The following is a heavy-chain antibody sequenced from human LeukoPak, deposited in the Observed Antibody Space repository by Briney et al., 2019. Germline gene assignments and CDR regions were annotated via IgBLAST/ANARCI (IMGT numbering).Heavy chain of an antibody. D-gene: IGHD6-13*01. CDR1: GGSFSNYY. Sequence: PSETLSLTCTVSGGSFSNYYWSWVRQSPGKGLEWIGYIYYSGSTNYNPSLKSRVTISLDSSKNHFSLSLSSVTAADTAVYYCARVWGLAVAGGEIEYWGQGTLVTVSS. CDR2: IYYSGST. J-gene: IGHJ4*02. CDR3: ARVWGLAVAGGEIEY. V-gene: IGHV4-59*08.